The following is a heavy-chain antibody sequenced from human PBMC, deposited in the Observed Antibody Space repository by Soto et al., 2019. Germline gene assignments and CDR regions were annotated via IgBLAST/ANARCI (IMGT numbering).Heavy chain of an antibody. CDR1: GGSISSGGYS. J-gene: IGHJ4*02. CDR2: IYHSGST. D-gene: IGHD2-15*01. V-gene: IGHV4-30-2*01. CDR3: ARHTPAISISDH. Sequence: SETLSLTCAVSGGSISSGGYSLSWIRQPPGKGLEWIGYIYHSGSTYYNPSLKSRVTISVDRSKNQFSLKLSSVTAADTAVYYCARHTPAISISDHWGQGTLVTVSS.